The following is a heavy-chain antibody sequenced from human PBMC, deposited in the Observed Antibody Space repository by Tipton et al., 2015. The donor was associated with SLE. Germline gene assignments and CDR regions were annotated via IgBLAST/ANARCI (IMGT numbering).Heavy chain of an antibody. Sequence: TLSLTCAVYGGSFSGYYWSWIRQFPGKGLEWIGEINHRGSTNYNPSLKSRVTISVDTSKNQFSLKLSSVTAADTAVYYCARADIAVAGALGYWGQGTLVTVSS. CDR3: ARADIAVAGALGY. D-gene: IGHD6-19*01. CDR1: GGSFSGYY. CDR2: INHRGST. V-gene: IGHV4-34*01. J-gene: IGHJ4*02.